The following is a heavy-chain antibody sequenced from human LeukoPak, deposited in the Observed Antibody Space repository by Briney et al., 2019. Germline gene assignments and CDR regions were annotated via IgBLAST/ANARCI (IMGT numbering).Heavy chain of an antibody. Sequence: GGSLRLSCAASGFTFSDAWMSWVRQAPGKGLEWVSAISGNGAATHYADSVKGRFTISRDNSKNTLYLQMNSLRAEDTAVYYCAKNSAIFTMVPFDIWGQGTMVTVSS. CDR1: GFTFSDAW. CDR2: ISGNGAAT. V-gene: IGHV3-23*01. CDR3: AKNSAIFTMVPFDI. D-gene: IGHD3-10*01. J-gene: IGHJ3*02.